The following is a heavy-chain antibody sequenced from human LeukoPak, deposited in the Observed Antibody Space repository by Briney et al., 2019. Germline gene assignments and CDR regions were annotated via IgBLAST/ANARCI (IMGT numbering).Heavy chain of an antibody. Sequence: GGSLRLSCAASGFTFSSYEMNWVRQAPGKGLEWVANIKQDGSEKYYADSVKGRFTISRDNSKNTLYLQMNSLRAEDTAVYYCAKDHLDILTGYMDYWGQGTLVTVSS. J-gene: IGHJ4*02. CDR3: AKDHLDILTGYMDY. V-gene: IGHV3-7*01. CDR1: GFTFSSYE. CDR2: IKQDGSEK. D-gene: IGHD3-9*01.